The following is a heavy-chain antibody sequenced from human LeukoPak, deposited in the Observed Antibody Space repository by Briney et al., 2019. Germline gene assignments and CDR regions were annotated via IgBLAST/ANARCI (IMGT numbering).Heavy chain of an antibody. V-gene: IGHV3-23*01. Sequence: GGSLRLSCAAAGFTFSSYAMSRVRQAPGKGLEWVSAISGSGRSTYYADSVKGRFTISRDNAKNSLYLQMNSLRAEDTAIYYCARRYFDYWGQGTLVTVSS. J-gene: IGHJ4*02. CDR3: ARRYFDY. CDR1: GFTFSSYA. CDR2: ISGSGRST.